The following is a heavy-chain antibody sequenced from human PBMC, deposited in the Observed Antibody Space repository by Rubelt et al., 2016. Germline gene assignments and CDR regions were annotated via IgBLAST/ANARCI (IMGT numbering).Heavy chain of an antibody. CDR1: GFTFSTNW. CDR3: ARGGGASDF. J-gene: IGHJ4*02. CDR2: IKRDGSEK. V-gene: IGHV3-7*01. D-gene: IGHD1-26*01. Sequence: EVQLVESGGVVVPPGGSLRLSCAVSGFTFSTNWMNWVRQAPGQGLEWVANIKRDGSEKYYVDSVRGRFTITRDNAKNSLYLKMNSLRVEDTAVYYWARGGGASDFWGQGTLVTVSS.